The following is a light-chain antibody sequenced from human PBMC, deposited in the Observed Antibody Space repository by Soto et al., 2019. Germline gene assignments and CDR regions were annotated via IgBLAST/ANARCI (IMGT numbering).Light chain of an antibody. V-gene: IGKV3-15*01. Sequence: EVVMTQSPATLSVSPGERANLSCRASQSVANNVAWYQQKPGQAPRLLIYRASTRATGIAARFSGSGYGREFILTISSLQAEDVAVYHFQQHNNWPPWTFGQGTKVEIK. CDR2: RAS. J-gene: IGKJ1*01. CDR1: QSVANN. CDR3: QQHNNWPPWT.